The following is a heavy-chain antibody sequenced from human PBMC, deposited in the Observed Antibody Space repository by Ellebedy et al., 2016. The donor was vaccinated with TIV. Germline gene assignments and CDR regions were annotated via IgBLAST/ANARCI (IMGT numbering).Heavy chain of an antibody. CDR3: AKHFVGHCISTICYVFDD. D-gene: IGHD2-2*01. Sequence: PGGSLRLSCAAYGFTFSIYAMSWVSQAPGKGLEWVALISGSGGSTYYADSVKGRFTISRDTSKKTLYLHMIGLRSEDTAVYYFAKHFVGHCISTICYVFDDWGQGTLVTVSS. J-gene: IGHJ4*02. CDR1: GFTFSIYA. V-gene: IGHV3-23*01. CDR2: ISGSGGST.